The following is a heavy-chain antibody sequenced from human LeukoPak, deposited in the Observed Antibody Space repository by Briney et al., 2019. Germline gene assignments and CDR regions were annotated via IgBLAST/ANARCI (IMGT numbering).Heavy chain of an antibody. CDR1: GGSISNDGYY. Sequence: PSETLSLTCNVSGGSISNDGYYWSWIRQHPGKGLEWLGYIYYSGSTYYNPSVKSRVTLSVDTSKSQFSLRLSSVTAADTAVYYCARDLTGDQFFDPWGQGTLVTVSS. D-gene: IGHD7-27*01. J-gene: IGHJ5*02. CDR2: IYYSGST. CDR3: ARDLTGDQFFDP. V-gene: IGHV4-31*03.